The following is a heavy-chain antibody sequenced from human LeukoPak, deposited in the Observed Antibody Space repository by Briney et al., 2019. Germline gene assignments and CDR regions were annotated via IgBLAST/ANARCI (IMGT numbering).Heavy chain of an antibody. Sequence: ASVKVSCKASGYTFTSYGISWVRQAPGQGLEWMGSISAYNGNTNYAQKLQGRVTMTTDTSTSTAYMEVRGLRSDDTAVYYCARDRQLQWFGEFNVDFDYWGQGTLVTVSS. CDR2: ISAYNGNT. CDR1: GYTFTSYG. CDR3: ARDRQLQWFGEFNVDFDY. J-gene: IGHJ4*02. D-gene: IGHD3-10*01. V-gene: IGHV1-18*01.